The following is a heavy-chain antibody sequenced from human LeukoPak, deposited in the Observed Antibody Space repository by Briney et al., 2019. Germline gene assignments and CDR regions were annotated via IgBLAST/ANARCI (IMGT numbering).Heavy chain of an antibody. CDR2: IKQDGSEK. D-gene: IGHD3-10*02. J-gene: IGHJ4*02. Sequence: GGSLRLSCAASGFTFSSYWMSWARQAPGKGLEWVANIKQDGSEKYYVDSVKVRFTISRDNAKNSLYLQMNSLRAEDTAVYYCARDNYDRGGYFDYWGQGTLVTVSS. CDR1: GFTFSSYW. CDR3: ARDNYDRGGYFDY. V-gene: IGHV3-7*01.